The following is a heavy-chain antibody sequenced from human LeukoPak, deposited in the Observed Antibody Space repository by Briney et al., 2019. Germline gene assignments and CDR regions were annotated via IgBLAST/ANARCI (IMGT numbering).Heavy chain of an antibody. CDR3: ARDGYSSSFYFDY. V-gene: IGHV3-11*06. CDR1: GFTFSDYA. D-gene: IGHD6-6*01. J-gene: IGHJ4*02. Sequence: GGSLRLSCAASGFTFSDYAMSWVRQAPGKGLEWVAYITGDGNHINYADSVRGRFTISRDNAKNTLYLQMNSLRAEDTAVYYCARDGYSSSFYFDYWGQGTLVTVSS. CDR2: ITGDGNHI.